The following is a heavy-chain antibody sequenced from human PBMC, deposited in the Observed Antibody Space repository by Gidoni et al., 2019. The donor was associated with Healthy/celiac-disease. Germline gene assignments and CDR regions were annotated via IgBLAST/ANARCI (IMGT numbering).Heavy chain of an antibody. Sequence: QVQLQESGPGLVKPSQTLSLTCTVSGGSIRRGDYYWSWIRQPPGKGLEWIGYIYYSGSTYYNPSLKSRITMSVDTSKNQFSLKLSSVTAADTAVYYCARALGYSSGMGVFDFWGQGTLVTVSS. CDR1: GGSIRRGDYY. CDR2: IYYSGST. D-gene: IGHD5-18*01. J-gene: IGHJ4*02. CDR3: ARALGYSSGMGVFDF. V-gene: IGHV4-30-4*01.